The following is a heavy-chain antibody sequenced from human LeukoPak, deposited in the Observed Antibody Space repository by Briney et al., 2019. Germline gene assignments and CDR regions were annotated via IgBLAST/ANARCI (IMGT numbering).Heavy chain of an antibody. J-gene: IGHJ6*04. V-gene: IGHV1-69*06. CDR3: ARADTMVRGVKQPYYYGMYV. CDR1: GGTFSSYA. D-gene: IGHD3-10*01. Sequence: GSSVKVSCKASGGTFSSYAISWVRQAPGQGLEWMGGIIPIFGTANYAQKFQGRVTITADKSTSTAYMELSSLRSEDTAVYYCARADTMVRGVKQPYYYGMYVWDKPTTVTVPS. CDR2: IIPIFGTA.